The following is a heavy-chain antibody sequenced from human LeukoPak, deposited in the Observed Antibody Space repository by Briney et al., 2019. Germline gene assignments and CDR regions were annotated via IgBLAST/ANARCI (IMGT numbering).Heavy chain of an antibody. D-gene: IGHD1-26*01. CDR2: IYYSGST. V-gene: IGHV4-59*01. Sequence: SETLSLTCTVSGGSISSYYWSWIRQPPGKGLEWIGYIYYSGSTNYNPSLKSRVTISVDTSKNQFSLKLSSVTAADTAVYYCARVFDVRATTGPGDYWGQGTLVTVSS. J-gene: IGHJ4*02. CDR1: GGSISSYY. CDR3: ARVFDVRATTGPGDY.